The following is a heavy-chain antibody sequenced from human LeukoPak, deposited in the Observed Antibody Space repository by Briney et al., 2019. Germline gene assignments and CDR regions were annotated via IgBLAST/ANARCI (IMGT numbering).Heavy chain of an antibody. CDR1: GFTFSSSW. V-gene: IGHV3-74*01. CDR2: INGDGSVT. CDR3: ARSEHSSSSFDY. D-gene: IGHD6-6*01. J-gene: IGHJ4*02. Sequence: GGSLRLSCAASGFTFSSSWMHWVRQAPGKGLVWVSRINGDGSVTTYADSVKGRFTISRDNARNSLYLQMNSLRAEDTAIYYCARSEHSSSSFDYWGQGTLVTVSS.